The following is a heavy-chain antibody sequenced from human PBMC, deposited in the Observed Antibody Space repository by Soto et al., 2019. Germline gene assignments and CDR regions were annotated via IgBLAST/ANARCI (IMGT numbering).Heavy chain of an antibody. D-gene: IGHD3-16*01. Sequence: QVQLQQWGAGLLKPSETLSLTCAVYGGSFSGYYWSWIRQPPGKGLEWIGEINHSGSTNYNPSLKSRVTISVDTSKNQFSLKLSSVTAADTAVYYCATVGGDEAGVYWGQGTLVTVSS. CDR3: ATVGGDEAGVY. V-gene: IGHV4-34*01. J-gene: IGHJ4*02. CDR2: INHSGST. CDR1: GGSFSGYY.